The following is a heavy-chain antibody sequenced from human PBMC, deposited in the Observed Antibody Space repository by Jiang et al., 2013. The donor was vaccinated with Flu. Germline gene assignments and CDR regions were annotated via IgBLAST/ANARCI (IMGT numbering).Heavy chain of an antibody. Sequence: KPTQTLTLTCTFSGFSLSTSGVGVGWIRQPPGKALEWLALIYWNDDKRYSPSLKSRLTITKDTSKNQVVLTMTNMDPADTATYYCAHRGYYYDSSGYLDYWGQGTLVTVSS. D-gene: IGHD3-22*01. CDR3: AHRGYYYDSSGYLDY. CDR1: GFSLSTSGVG. CDR2: IYWNDDK. V-gene: IGHV2-5*01. J-gene: IGHJ4*02.